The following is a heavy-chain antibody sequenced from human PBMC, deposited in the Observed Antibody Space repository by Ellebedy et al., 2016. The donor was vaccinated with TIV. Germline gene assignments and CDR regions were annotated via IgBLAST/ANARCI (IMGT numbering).Heavy chain of an antibody. J-gene: IGHJ4*02. CDR2: INPDGSGA. CDR1: GFSFSTNY. CDR3: AKEEWWRFDY. Sequence: GESLMISCVASGFSFSTNYMTWVRQAAGKGLEWLAKINPDGSGADYVDAVNGRFTLSRDNTKKSLYLQMNSLRDEDTAVYYCAKEEWWRFDYWGQGTVVTVSS. D-gene: IGHD2-15*01. V-gene: IGHV3-7*04.